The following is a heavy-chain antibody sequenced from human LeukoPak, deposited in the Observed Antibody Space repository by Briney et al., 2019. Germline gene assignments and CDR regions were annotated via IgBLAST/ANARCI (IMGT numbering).Heavy chain of an antibody. CDR1: GFTFDDYA. J-gene: IGHJ6*03. CDR3: AKSGIIQGYYFYYMDV. D-gene: IGHD5-18*01. Sequence: GRSLRLSCAASGFTFDDYAMHWVRHAPGKGLEWVSGISWKSDRIGYADSVKGRFTISRDNAKNSLYLQMNGLRAEDTALYYCAKSGIIQGYYFYYMDVWGKGTTVTISS. V-gene: IGHV3-9*01. CDR2: ISWKSDRI.